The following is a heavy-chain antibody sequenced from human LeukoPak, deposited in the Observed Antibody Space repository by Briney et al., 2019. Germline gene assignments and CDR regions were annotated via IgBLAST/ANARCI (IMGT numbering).Heavy chain of an antibody. Sequence: GASVKVSCKASGYTFTGYYMHWVRQAPGQGLEWMGWINPNSGGTTYAQKFQGRVTMTRDTSISTAYMELSRLRSDDTAVYYCARSLGYCSSTSCSMTVWGQGTTVTVSS. J-gene: IGHJ6*02. CDR2: INPNSGGT. CDR1: GYTFTGYY. D-gene: IGHD2-2*01. V-gene: IGHV1-2*02. CDR3: ARSLGYCSSTSCSMTV.